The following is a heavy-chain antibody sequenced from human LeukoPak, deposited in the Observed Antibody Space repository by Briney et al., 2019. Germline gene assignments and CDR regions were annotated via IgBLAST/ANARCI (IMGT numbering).Heavy chain of an antibody. CDR2: ISAYNGNT. J-gene: IGHJ4*02. D-gene: IGHD3-3*01. CDR1: GCTFTSYG. V-gene: IGHV1-18*01. Sequence: ASVKVSCKASGCTFTSYGISWVRQAPGQGLEWMGWISAYNGNTNYEQKLQGRVTMTTDTSTSTAYMELRSLRSDDTAVYYCARVGGVAIFGVVIVPPPTDFDYWGQGTLVTVSS. CDR3: ARVGGVAIFGVVIVPPPTDFDY.